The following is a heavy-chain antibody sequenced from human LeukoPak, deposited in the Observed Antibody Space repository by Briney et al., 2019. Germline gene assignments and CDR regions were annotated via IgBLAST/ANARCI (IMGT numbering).Heavy chain of an antibody. V-gene: IGHV3-23*01. D-gene: IGHD3-16*02. Sequence: GGALRLSCAASGFTFSSYGMSWVRQAPGKGLEWVSAISTGGGSTYYADSVKGRFTISRDNSKNTLYLQMNSLRVEDTAVYYCAKGLRLGELSLSFDYWGQGTLVTVSS. CDR2: ISTGGGST. CDR3: AKGLRLGELSLSFDY. CDR1: GFTFSSYG. J-gene: IGHJ4*02.